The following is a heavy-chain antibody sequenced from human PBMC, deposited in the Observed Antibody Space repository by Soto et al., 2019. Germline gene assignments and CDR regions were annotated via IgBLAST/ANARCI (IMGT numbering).Heavy chain of an antibody. CDR3: ATSVKPPPSGGYYFYY. J-gene: IGHJ4*02. D-gene: IGHD3-10*01. V-gene: IGHV1-69*12. Sequence: QVQLVQSGAEVKKPGSSVMVSCKASGGTFSSYAISWVRQAPGQGLEWMGGIIPIFGTANYAPKFQGRGTNTADESTSTAYMVLSSLRSEDTAVYYCATSVKPPPSGGYYFYYWGQGTLVTVSS. CDR2: IIPIFGTA. CDR1: GGTFSSYA.